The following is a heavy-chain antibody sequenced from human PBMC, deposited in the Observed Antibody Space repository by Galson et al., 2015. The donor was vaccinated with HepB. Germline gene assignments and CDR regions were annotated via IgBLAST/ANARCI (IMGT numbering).Heavy chain of an antibody. V-gene: IGHV3-23*01. D-gene: IGHD4-17*01. CDR1: GFTFSSYA. CDR2: ISGSGGST. J-gene: IGHJ6*02. CDR3: AKGDYGDYQYYYYGMDV. Sequence: SLRLSCAASGFTFSSYAMSWVRQAPGKGLEWVSAISGSGGSTYYADSVKGRFTISRDNSKNTLYLQMNSLRAEDAAVYYCAKGDYGDYQYYYYGMDVWGQGTTVTVSS.